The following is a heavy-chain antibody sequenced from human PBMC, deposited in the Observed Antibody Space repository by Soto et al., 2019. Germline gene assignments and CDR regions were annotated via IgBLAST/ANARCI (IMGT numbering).Heavy chain of an antibody. CDR3: AKEGYSDSSGYYPDAFDI. J-gene: IGHJ3*02. CDR1: GFTFSSYA. CDR2: ISGSGGST. V-gene: IGHV3-23*01. D-gene: IGHD3-22*01. Sequence: EVQLLESGGGLVQPGGSLRLSCAASGFTFSSYAMSWVRQAPGKGLEWVSAISGSGGSTYYADSVQGRFTISRDNSKNTLYLQMNSLRAEDTAVYYCAKEGYSDSSGYYPDAFDIWGQGTMVTVSS.